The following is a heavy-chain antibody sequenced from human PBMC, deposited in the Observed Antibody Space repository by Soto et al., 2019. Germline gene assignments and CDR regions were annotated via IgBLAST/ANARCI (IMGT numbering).Heavy chain of an antibody. CDR1: GGNFNTYA. Sequence: QLQLVQSGAEVKERGSSVKISCKTSGGNFNTYALTWVRQAPGQGLEWIGGIIPMFDIKNVAQRFQGRVTLNEDDSMTTTYMEMDSLRADDTAVYYCAKEAGDHWGQGTLVTVSS. CDR3: AKEAGDH. CDR2: IIPMFDIK. D-gene: IGHD3-10*01. J-gene: IGHJ4*02. V-gene: IGHV1-69*01.